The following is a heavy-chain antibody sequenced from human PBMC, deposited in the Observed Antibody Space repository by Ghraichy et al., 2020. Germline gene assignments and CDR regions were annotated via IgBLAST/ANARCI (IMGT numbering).Heavy chain of an antibody. Sequence: GGSLRLSCAASGFTFSSYAMSWVRQAPGKGLEWVSAISGSGGSTYYADSVKGRFTISRDNSKNTLYLQMNSLRAEDTAVYYCAKDLGYSSSWQPEVFDYWGQGTLVTVSS. CDR1: GFTFSSYA. J-gene: IGHJ4*02. D-gene: IGHD6-13*01. V-gene: IGHV3-23*01. CDR3: AKDLGYSSSWQPEVFDY. CDR2: ISGSGGST.